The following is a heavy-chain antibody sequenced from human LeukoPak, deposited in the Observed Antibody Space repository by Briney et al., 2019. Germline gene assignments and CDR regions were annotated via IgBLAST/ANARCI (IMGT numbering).Heavy chain of an antibody. CDR1: GYTFTSYY. Sequence: GASVKVSCKASGYTFTSYYMHWVRQAPGQGLEWMGIINPSGGSTSYAQKFQGRVTMTRDTSTSTVYMELSSLRSEDTAVYYCARIYCSSTRRGAFDIWGQGTMVTVSS. CDR2: INPSGGST. J-gene: IGHJ3*02. V-gene: IGHV1-46*01. D-gene: IGHD2-2*01. CDR3: ARIYCSSTRRGAFDI.